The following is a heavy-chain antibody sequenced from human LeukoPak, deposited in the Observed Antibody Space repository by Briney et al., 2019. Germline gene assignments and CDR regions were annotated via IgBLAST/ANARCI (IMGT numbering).Heavy chain of an antibody. CDR2: VSGGGGST. CDR1: GFTFSNYV. D-gene: IGHD2-15*01. J-gene: IGHJ3*02. CDR3: AKGMIYRSGGTCYFGTFDI. V-gene: IGHV3-23*01. Sequence: PGGSLRLSCAASGFTFSNYVMSWVRQAPGKGLEWVSGVSGGGGSTYYADSVKGRFTISRDNSKNTLYLQMKSLRAEDTAVYYCAKGMIYRSGGTCYFGTFDIWGQGTMVIVSS.